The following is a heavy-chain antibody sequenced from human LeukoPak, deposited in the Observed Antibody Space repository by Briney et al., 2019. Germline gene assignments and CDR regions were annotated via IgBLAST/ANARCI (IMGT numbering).Heavy chain of an antibody. CDR3: ARDLVFGVRGVITFDP. CDR2: ISAYNGNT. V-gene: IGHV1-18*01. D-gene: IGHD3-10*01. CDR1: GYTFTSYG. Sequence: ASVKVSCKASGYTFTSYGISWVRQAPGQGLEWMGWISAYNGNTNYAQKLQGRVTMTTDTSTSTAYMELRSLRSDDTAVYYCARDLVFGVRGVITFDPWGQGTLVTVSS. J-gene: IGHJ5*02.